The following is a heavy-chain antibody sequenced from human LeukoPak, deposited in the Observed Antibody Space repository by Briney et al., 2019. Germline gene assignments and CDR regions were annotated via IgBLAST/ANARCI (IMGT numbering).Heavy chain of an antibody. V-gene: IGHV3-7*01. J-gene: IGHJ4*02. CDR1: GFTFNSYW. CDR2: IDPDGSEK. Sequence: PGGSLRLSCAASGFTFNSYWMSWVRQAPGKGLEWVANIDPDGSEKQYGDSAKGRFTTSRDNAKNSLYLQMNSLRAEDTAIYYCARIYYFGDNNWRYFDNWGQGTLVTVSS. D-gene: IGHD3-10*01. CDR3: ARIYYFGDNNWRYFDN.